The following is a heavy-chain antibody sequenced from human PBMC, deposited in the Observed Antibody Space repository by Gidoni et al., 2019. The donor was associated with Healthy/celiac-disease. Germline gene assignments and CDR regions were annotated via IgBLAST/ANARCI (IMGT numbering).Heavy chain of an antibody. CDR2: INPNSGGT. CDR3: ARDRASGPYYYGMDV. CDR1: GYTFTGYY. V-gene: IGHV1-2*02. D-gene: IGHD3-3*01. Sequence: QVQLVQSGAEVKKPGASVKVSCKASGYTFTGYYMHWVRQAPGQGLEWMGWINPNSGGTNYAQKFQGRVTMTRDTSISTAYMELSRLRSDDTAVYYCARDRASGPYYYGMDVWGQGTTVTVSS. J-gene: IGHJ6*02.